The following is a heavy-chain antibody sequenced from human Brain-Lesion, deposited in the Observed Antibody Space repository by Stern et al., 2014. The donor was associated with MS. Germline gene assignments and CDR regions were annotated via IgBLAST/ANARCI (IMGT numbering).Heavy chain of an antibody. V-gene: IGHV3-43D*03. Sequence: VQLVESGGVVVQPGGSLRLSCAASGFTFDDYAMHWVRQAPGKGLEWFSLITWDGGSTSYTDSVKGRFSISRDNRKSFLYLQMNSLRPEDTALYYCAGGLGFWGRGTLVTVSS. D-gene: IGHD2-21*01. CDR2: ITWDGGST. CDR1: GFTFDDYA. CDR3: AGGLGF. J-gene: IGHJ4*02.